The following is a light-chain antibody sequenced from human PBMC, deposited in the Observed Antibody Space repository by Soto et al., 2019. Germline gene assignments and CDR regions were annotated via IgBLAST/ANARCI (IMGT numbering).Light chain of an antibody. CDR3: QQYNNWPPVT. J-gene: IGKJ1*01. Sequence: EIVMTQSPATLSVSPGERATLSCRASQSISSNLAWYQQKPGQAPRLLIFGASTRATGIPARFSGSGSGTEFTLTISSLQSEDLAVYYCQQYNNWPPVTFGQGTKVEIK. V-gene: IGKV3-15*01. CDR1: QSISSN. CDR2: GAS.